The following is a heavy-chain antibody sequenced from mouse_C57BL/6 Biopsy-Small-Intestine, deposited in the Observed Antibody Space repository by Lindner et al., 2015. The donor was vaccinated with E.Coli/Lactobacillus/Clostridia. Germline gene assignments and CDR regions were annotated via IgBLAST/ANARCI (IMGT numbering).Heavy chain of an antibody. J-gene: IGHJ3*01. Sequence: SVKVSCKASGGTFSSYAFSWVRQAPGQGLEWTGGIIPIFDTVNYAQKFQGRVTITADESTNTAYMELSSLRSEDTAVYYCARGLYSSGWSSQDAFDIWGQGTMVTVS. CDR3: ARGLYSSGWSSQDAFDI. CDR1: GGTFSSYA. D-gene: IGHD2-12*01. CDR2: IIPIFDTV. V-gene: IGHV1-81*01.